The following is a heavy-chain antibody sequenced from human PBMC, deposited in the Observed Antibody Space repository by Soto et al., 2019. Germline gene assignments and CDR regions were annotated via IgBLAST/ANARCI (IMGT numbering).Heavy chain of an antibody. CDR3: ARGAITMVRGAWFDP. CDR1: GGSFSGYY. V-gene: IGHV4-34*01. J-gene: IGHJ5*02. Sequence: SETLSLTCAVYGGSFSGYYWSWIRQPPGKGLEWIGEINHSGSTNYNPSLKSRVTISVDTSKNQFSLKLSSVTAADTAVYYCARGAITMVRGAWFDPWGQGTLVTVSS. D-gene: IGHD3-10*01. CDR2: INHSGST.